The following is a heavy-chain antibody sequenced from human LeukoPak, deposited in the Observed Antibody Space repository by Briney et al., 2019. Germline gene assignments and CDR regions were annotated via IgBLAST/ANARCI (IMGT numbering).Heavy chain of an antibody. Sequence: WASVKVSCKASGGTFSSYAISWVRQAPGQGLEWMGWISAYNGNTNYAQKLQGRVTMTTDTSTSTAYMELRSLRSDDTAVYYCARDGTYSSGWSDWFDPWGQGALVTVSS. CDR2: ISAYNGNT. CDR1: GGTFSSYA. D-gene: IGHD6-19*01. CDR3: ARDGTYSSGWSDWFDP. V-gene: IGHV1-18*01. J-gene: IGHJ5*02.